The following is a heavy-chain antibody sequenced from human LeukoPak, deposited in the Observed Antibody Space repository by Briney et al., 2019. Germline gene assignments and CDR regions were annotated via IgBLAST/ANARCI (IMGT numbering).Heavy chain of an antibody. D-gene: IGHD3-22*01. Sequence: PGGSLRLSCAASGFTFSSYAMSWVRQAPGKGLEWVSAISGGGSTYYADSVKGRFTISRDNSKNTLYLQMNSLRAEDTAVYYCANLDYYDTELDYWGQGTLGTVSS. V-gene: IGHV3-23*01. CDR3: ANLDYYDTELDY. CDR2: ISGGGST. J-gene: IGHJ4*02. CDR1: GFTFSSYA.